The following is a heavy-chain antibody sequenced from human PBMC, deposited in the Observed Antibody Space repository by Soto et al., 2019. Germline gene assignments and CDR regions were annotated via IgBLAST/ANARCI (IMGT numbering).Heavy chain of an antibody. CDR2: ISSSSSYI. V-gene: IGHV3-21*01. CDR3: ARERYDYGNYFDY. Sequence: GGSLRLSCAASGFTFSSYSMNWVRQAPGKGLEWVSSISSSSSYIYYADSVKGRFTISRDNAKNSLYLQMNSLRAEDTAVYYCARERYDYGNYFDYWGQGTLVTVSS. CDR1: GFTFSSYS. J-gene: IGHJ4*02. D-gene: IGHD4-17*01.